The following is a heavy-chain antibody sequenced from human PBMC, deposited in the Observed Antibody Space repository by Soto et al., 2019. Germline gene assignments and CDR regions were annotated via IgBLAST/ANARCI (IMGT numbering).Heavy chain of an antibody. CDR3: ARHLDQLLYSWFDP. J-gene: IGHJ5*02. Sequence: SETLSLTCSVSDGSISNYYWCWIRQPPGKGLEWIGYIYYSGSTNYNPSLKSRVTISVDTSKNQFSLKLSSVTAADTAVYYCARHLDQLLYSWFDPWGQGTLVTVSS. CDR1: DGSISNYY. D-gene: IGHD2-2*02. V-gene: IGHV4-59*08. CDR2: IYYSGST.